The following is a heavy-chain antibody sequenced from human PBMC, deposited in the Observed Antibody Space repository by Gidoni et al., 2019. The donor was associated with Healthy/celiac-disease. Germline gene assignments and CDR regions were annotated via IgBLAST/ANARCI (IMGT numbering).Heavy chain of an antibody. Sequence: EVQLVESGGGLVQPGRSLRLSCAASGFTFDDYAMHWVRQAPGKGLEWVSGISWNSGSIGYADSVKGRFTISRDNAKNSLYLQMNSLRAEDTALYYCAKDHLFSGSGSSYMDVWGKGTTVTVSS. CDR2: ISWNSGSI. CDR3: AKDHLFSGSGSSYMDV. V-gene: IGHV3-9*01. D-gene: IGHD3-10*01. J-gene: IGHJ6*03. CDR1: GFTFDDYA.